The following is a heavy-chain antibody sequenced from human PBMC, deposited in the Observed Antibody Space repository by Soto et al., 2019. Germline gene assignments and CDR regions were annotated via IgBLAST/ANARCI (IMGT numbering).Heavy chain of an antibody. CDR3: ARDRDYGSGSYRWFDP. V-gene: IGHV4-31*03. Sequence: SLLLSLPSTVSDGSIISIGYYWTFIHKHPGKGLEWIGYIYYSGSTYYNPSLKSRVTISVDTSKNQVSLKLSSVTAADTAVYYCARDRDYGSGSYRWFDPWGQGTLVTVSS. J-gene: IGHJ5*02. CDR2: IYYSGST. CDR1: DGSIISIGYY. D-gene: IGHD3-10*01.